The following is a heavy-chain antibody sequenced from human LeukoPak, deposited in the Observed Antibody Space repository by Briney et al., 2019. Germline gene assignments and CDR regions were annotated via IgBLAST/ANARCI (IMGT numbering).Heavy chain of an antibody. CDR2: IYSGGST. D-gene: IGHD5-18*01. J-gene: IGHJ4*02. CDR1: GFPVISNY. V-gene: IGHV3-53*01. Sequence: PGGSLSLSFAAPGFPVISNYMSWARQAPGKGLEWVSVIYSGGSTYYADSVKGRFTISRDNSKNTLYLQMNSLRAEDTAVYYCEARKYSYGFDYWGQGTLVTVSS. CDR3: EARKYSYGFDY.